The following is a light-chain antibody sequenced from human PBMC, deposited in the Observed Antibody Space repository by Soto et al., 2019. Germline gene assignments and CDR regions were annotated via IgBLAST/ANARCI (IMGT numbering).Light chain of an antibody. CDR1: QDISSA. Sequence: AIQLTQSPSSLSASVGDRVTITCRASQDISSALAWYQQKPGKAPKLLIYDASSLESGVPSRFSVSGSGTDFTLTISSLQPEDFATYYCQQFNSYPTFGQGTRLEIK. CDR3: QQFNSYPT. CDR2: DAS. J-gene: IGKJ5*01. V-gene: IGKV1-13*02.